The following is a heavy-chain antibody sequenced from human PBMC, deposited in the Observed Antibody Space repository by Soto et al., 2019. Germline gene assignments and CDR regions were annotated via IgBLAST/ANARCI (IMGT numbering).Heavy chain of an antibody. J-gene: IGHJ4*02. CDR2: IKQDGSVK. Sequence: GGSLRLSCVGSGFTFGNHWMSWVRQAPGKGLEWVANIKQDGSVKFYVDSVKGRFTISRDNAKNSLFLQMDSLRAEDTAVYYCAREVFWGQGTLVTVSS. CDR1: GFTFGNHW. CDR3: AREVF. V-gene: IGHV3-7*01.